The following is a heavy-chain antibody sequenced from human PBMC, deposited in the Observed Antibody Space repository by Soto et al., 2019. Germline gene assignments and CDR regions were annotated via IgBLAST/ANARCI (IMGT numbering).Heavy chain of an antibody. Sequence: QVQLVQSGAEVKKPGASVKVSCKTSGYPFTSYGINWVRQAPGQGPEWMGWISAYNGKTSYTQKFQGRVTMTTDKSTSTAYMELRSLRSDDTAVYYCARERLIAVTGLLHYWGQGTLVTVSS. CDR1: GYPFTSYG. CDR2: ISAYNGKT. CDR3: ARERLIAVTGLLHY. D-gene: IGHD6-19*01. J-gene: IGHJ4*02. V-gene: IGHV1-18*01.